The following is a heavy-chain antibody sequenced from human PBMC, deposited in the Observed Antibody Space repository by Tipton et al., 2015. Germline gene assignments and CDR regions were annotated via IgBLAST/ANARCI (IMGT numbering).Heavy chain of an antibody. CDR2: ISYTDGA. CDR3: ARDIEHGMDV. V-gene: IGHV4-61*01. D-gene: IGHD1-26*01. Sequence: TLSLTCAVSAYSISSDYYWGWIRQPPGKGLEWIGYISYTDGAHYNPALKSRVTISVDTSKNQFSLTRNSVAAADTAVYYCARDIEHGMDVWGHGTTVTVSS. J-gene: IGHJ6*02. CDR1: AYSISSDYY.